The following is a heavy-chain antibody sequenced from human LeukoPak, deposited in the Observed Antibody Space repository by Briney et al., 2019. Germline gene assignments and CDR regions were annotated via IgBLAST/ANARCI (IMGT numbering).Heavy chain of an antibody. CDR2: ISHSGST. V-gene: IGHV4-38-2*02. CDR1: GYSISSGYY. D-gene: IGHD3-22*01. CDR3: ARGGSSGYYYFDY. J-gene: IGHJ4*02. Sequence: SETLSLTCTVSGYSISSGYYWGWIRQPPWKGLEWIGSISHSGSTYYNPSLKSRVTILVDTSKNQISLKLSAVTAADTAVYYCARGGSSGYYYFDYWGQGTLVTVSS.